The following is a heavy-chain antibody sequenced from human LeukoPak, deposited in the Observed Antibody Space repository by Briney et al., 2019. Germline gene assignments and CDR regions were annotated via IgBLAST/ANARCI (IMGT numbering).Heavy chain of an antibody. J-gene: IGHJ4*02. CDR1: GFTFNTYT. Sequence: GGSLRLSCAASGFTFNTYTMNWVRQAPGKGLEWVSYISGSSGIIDYADSVRGRFTISRDNAKNSLYLQMNSLRAEDTAVYYCARDQSLTGTKQPLDYWGQGTLVTVSS. D-gene: IGHD1-20*01. V-gene: IGHV3-48*01. CDR3: ARDQSLTGTKQPLDY. CDR2: ISGSSGII.